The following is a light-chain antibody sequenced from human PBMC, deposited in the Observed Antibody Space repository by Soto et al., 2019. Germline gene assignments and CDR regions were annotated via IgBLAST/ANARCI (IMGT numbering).Light chain of an antibody. V-gene: IGKV3-15*01. J-gene: IGKJ2*01. CDR2: GAS. CDR1: QSVSSN. CDR3: QQYDNWPPYT. Sequence: EIVMTQSPATLSVSPGERATLSCRASQSVSSNLARFQQNPGQAPRLLIYGASTRATGIPARFSGSGSGTDFTLTISSLQSEDFAVYYCQQYDNWPPYTFGKGTKVDIK.